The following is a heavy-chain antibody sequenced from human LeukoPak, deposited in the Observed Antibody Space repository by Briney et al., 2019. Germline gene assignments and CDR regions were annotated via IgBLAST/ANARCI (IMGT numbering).Heavy chain of an antibody. V-gene: IGHV3-66*01. Sequence: GSLRLSCAASGFTVSSNYMSWVRQAPGKGLEWVSVIYSGGSTYYADSVKGRFTISRDNSKNTLYLQMNSLRAEDTAVYYCARDSPLKTGTTSGYYYGMDVWGQGTTVTVSS. D-gene: IGHD1-1*01. CDR3: ARDSPLKTGTTSGYYYGMDV. J-gene: IGHJ6*02. CDR1: GFTVSSNY. CDR2: IYSGGST.